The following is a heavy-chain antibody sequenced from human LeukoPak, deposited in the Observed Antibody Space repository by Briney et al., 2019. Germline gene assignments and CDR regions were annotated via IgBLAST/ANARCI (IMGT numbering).Heavy chain of an antibody. Sequence: GGSLRLSCAASGFTVSSYGMSWVRQAPGKWPEWVSLVYSDGVTRYADSVQGRFTISRDNSKNTVYLQMNNLRVEDTAVYHCVRDRAEGRAWVEFDPWGQGILVTVSS. CDR3: VRDRAEGRAWVEFDP. CDR1: GFTVSSYG. J-gene: IGHJ5*02. CDR2: VYSDGVT. V-gene: IGHV3-66*02.